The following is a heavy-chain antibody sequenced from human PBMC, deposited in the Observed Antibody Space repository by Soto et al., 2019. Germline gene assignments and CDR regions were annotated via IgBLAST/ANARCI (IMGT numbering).Heavy chain of an antibody. Sequence: GGSLRLSCAASGFTVSSNYMSWVRQAPGKGLEWVSVIYSGSSTYYADSVKGRFTISRHNSKNTLYLQMNSLRAEDTAVYYCASPSPQYDSTGPIDYWGQGTLVTVFS. D-gene: IGHD3-22*01. CDR3: ASPSPQYDSTGPIDY. V-gene: IGHV3-53*04. CDR1: GFTVSSNY. CDR2: IYSGSST. J-gene: IGHJ4*02.